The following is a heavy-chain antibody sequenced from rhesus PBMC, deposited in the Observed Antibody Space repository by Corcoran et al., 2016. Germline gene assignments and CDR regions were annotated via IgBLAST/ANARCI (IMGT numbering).Heavy chain of an antibody. V-gene: IGHV4S10*01. D-gene: IGHD2-21*01. CDR2: IYGSSTRT. CDR3: ARSGLVY. CDR1: GGSISASYR. J-gene: IGHJ4*01. Sequence: QVQLQESGPGVVKPSETLSLTCAVSGGSISASYRWNWFRQPPGKVLEWIGYIYGSSTRTNSNPSIKSRVTISKDTSRNQFSLKLSSVTAADTAVYYCARSGLVYWGQGVLVTVSS.